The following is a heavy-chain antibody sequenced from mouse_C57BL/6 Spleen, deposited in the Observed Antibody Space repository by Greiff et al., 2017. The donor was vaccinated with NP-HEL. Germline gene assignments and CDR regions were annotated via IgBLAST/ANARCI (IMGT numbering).Heavy chain of an antibody. CDR1: GYTFTSYW. D-gene: IGHD2-12*01. CDR3: AREGDIVTTLDY. Sequence: QVQLQQPGAELVKPGASVKMSCKASGYTFTSYWITWVKQRPGQGLEWIGDIYPGSGSTNYNEKFKSKATLTVDTSSSTAYMQLSSLTSEDSAVYYCAREGDIVTTLDYWGQGTTLTVSS. V-gene: IGHV1-55*01. CDR2: IYPGSGST. J-gene: IGHJ2*01.